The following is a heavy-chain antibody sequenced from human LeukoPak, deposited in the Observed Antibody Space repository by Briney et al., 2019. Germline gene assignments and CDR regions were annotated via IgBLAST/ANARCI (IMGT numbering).Heavy chain of an antibody. D-gene: IGHD3-10*01. V-gene: IGHV1-3*01. Sequence: ASVKVSCKASGYTFTSYAMHRVRQAPGQRLEWMGWINAGNGNTKYSQKFQGRVTITRDTSASTAYMELSSLRSEDTAVYYCARLNVDYYGSGSYFFDYWGQGTLVTVSS. J-gene: IGHJ4*02. CDR2: INAGNGNT. CDR1: GYTFTSYA. CDR3: ARLNVDYYGSGSYFFDY.